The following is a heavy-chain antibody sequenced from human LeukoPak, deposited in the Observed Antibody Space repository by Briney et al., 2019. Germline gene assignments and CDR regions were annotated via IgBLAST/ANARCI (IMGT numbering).Heavy chain of an antibody. J-gene: IGHJ4*02. CDR2: IKQDGTEK. Sequence: GGSLRLSCAASGFTLSNHWMIWVRQAPGKGLECVANIKQDGTEKYYLDSVKGRFTISRDNAKNSLYLQMNSLRAEDTAVYYCARYYGSGSYYYFDYWGQGTLVTVSS. CDR3: ARYYGSGSYYYFDY. CDR1: GFTLSNHW. D-gene: IGHD3-10*01. V-gene: IGHV3-7*03.